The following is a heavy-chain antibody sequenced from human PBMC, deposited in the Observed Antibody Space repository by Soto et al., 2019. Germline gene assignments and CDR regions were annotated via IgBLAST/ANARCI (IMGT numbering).Heavy chain of an antibody. V-gene: IGHV4-59*08. CDR1: GGSISSYY. Sequence: QVQLQESGPGLVKPSETLSLSCTVSGGSISSYYWSWFRQSPGKRMEWIGYVHHSWGSSYNPSLQSRVAISLDPPKSQFSLKVPSVPPPDPAVYYFARKGLGPLHGPVDAWGKGTRSPSPQ. D-gene: IGHD3-16*01. CDR2: VHHSWGS. CDR3: ARKGLGPLHGPVDA. J-gene: IGHJ6*04.